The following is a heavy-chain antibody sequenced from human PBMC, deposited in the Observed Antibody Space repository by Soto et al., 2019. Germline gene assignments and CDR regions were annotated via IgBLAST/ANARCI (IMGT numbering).Heavy chain of an antibody. CDR3: AKSSGWELLRFRFDP. CDR2: ISGSGGST. Sequence: PGGSLRLSCAASGFTFSSYAMSWVRQAPEKGLEWVSAISGSGGSTYYADSVKGRFTISRDNSKNTLYLQMNSLRAEDTAVYYCAKSSGWELLRFRFDPWGQGTLVTVSS. J-gene: IGHJ5*02. CDR1: GFTFSSYA. V-gene: IGHV3-23*01. D-gene: IGHD1-26*01.